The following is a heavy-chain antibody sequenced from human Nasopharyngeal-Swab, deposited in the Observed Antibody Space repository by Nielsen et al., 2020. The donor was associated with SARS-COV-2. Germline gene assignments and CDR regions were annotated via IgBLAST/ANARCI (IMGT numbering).Heavy chain of an antibody. J-gene: IGHJ4*02. CDR1: GFTFSLYT. CDR3: ARDTPAMFAF. Sequence: GESLKISCAASGFTFSLYTKNWVPQAPGTGLEGVPAISSTGDYIYYAAPVKGRFTISRDNAKNSVYLQMNSLRGEDTAIYYCARDTPAMFAFWGQGTLVTVSS. CDR2: ISSTGDYI. V-gene: IGHV3-21*01.